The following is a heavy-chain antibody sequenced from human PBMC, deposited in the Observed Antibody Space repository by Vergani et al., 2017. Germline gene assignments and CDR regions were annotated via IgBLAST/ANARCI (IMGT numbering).Heavy chain of an antibody. Sequence: VQLVESGGGVVQPGRSLRLSCAASGFTFSSYGMHWVRQAPGKGLEWVSSISSSSSYIYYADSVKGRFTISRDNAKNSLYLQMNSLRAEDTAVYYCARDEVAVAGYFDYWGQGTLVTVSS. D-gene: IGHD6-19*01. V-gene: IGHV3-21*01. CDR1: GFTFSSYG. CDR2: ISSSSSYI. CDR3: ARDEVAVAGYFDY. J-gene: IGHJ4*02.